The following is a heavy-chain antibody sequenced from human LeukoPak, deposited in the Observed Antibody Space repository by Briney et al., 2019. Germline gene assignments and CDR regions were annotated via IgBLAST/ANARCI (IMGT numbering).Heavy chain of an antibody. D-gene: IGHD1-26*01. CDR1: GFTFSTYV. CDR2: ISGSGGST. Sequence: GGSLRLSCAASGFTFSTYVMSWVRQAPGKGLEWVSGISGSGGSTYYADSVKGRFTISRDNSKNTLYLQMNSLTDEDTAVYYCAKKWGVGTTTLDYFDYWGQGTLVTVSS. J-gene: IGHJ4*02. CDR3: AKKWGVGTTTLDYFDY. V-gene: IGHV3-23*01.